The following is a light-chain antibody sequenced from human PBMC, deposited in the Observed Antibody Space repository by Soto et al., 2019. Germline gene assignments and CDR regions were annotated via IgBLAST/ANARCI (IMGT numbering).Light chain of an antibody. J-gene: IGKJ1*01. CDR2: GAS. Sequence: EIVMTQSPATLSVSPGERATLSCSASQSVSSNLAWYQQKPGQAPRLLIYGASSRATGIPDRFSGSGSGTEFTLTITSLQSEDFAIYYCQQYYNWRTFGQGTKVDIK. V-gene: IGKV3D-15*01. CDR1: QSVSSN. CDR3: QQYYNWRT.